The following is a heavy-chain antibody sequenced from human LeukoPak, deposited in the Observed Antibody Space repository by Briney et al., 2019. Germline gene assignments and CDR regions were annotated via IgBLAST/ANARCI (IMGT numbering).Heavy chain of an antibody. D-gene: IGHD3-9*01. J-gene: IGHJ4*02. V-gene: IGHV1-8*01. CDR3: ARGAPYYDILTGLYY. Sequence: ASVKVSCKASGYTFTSYDINWVRQATGQGREWKGWINPNSGNTDSAQKFQGRVTMTRNTSISTAYMELSSLRSEDTAVYYCARGAPYYDILTGLYYWGQGTLVTVSS. CDR1: GYTFTSYD. CDR2: INPNSGNT.